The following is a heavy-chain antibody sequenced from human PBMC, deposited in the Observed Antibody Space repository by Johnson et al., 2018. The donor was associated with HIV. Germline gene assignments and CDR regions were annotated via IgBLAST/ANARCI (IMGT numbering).Heavy chain of an antibody. D-gene: IGHD3-22*01. J-gene: IGHJ3*02. Sequence: VQLVESGGGLVKPGGSLRLSCAASGFTFSDYYMSWIRQAPGKGLEWVSYISSSGTTIYYADSVKGRFTISRDNAKNSLYLQMNSLRAEDTAVYFCARTNYFDSSGYLYDAFDIWGQGTMLTVSS. CDR1: GFTFSDYY. V-gene: IGHV3-11*04. CDR3: ARTNYFDSSGYLYDAFDI. CDR2: ISSSGTTI.